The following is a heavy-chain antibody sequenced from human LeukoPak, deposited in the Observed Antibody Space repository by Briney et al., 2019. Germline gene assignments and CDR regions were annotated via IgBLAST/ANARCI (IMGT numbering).Heavy chain of an antibody. V-gene: IGHV3-48*04. CDR2: ISSSSSTI. CDR3: ARDSTFPHYYDSSDRYYYGMDV. D-gene: IGHD3-22*01. Sequence: GGSLRLSCAASGFTFSSYSMNWVRQAPGKGLEWVSYISSSSSTIYYADSVKGRFTISRDNAKNSLYLQMNSLRAEDTAVYYCARDSTFPHYYDSSDRYYYGMDVWGQGTTVTVSS. CDR1: GFTFSSYS. J-gene: IGHJ6*02.